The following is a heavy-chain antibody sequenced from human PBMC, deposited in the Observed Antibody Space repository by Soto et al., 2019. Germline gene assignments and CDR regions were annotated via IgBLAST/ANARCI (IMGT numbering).Heavy chain of an antibody. CDR2: IYYSGST. CDR3: ARAFVDTAMENFDY. D-gene: IGHD5-18*01. Sequence: PSETLSLTCTVSGGSISSGDYYWSWIRQPPGKGLEWIGYIYYSGSTYYNPSLKSRVTISVDTSKNQFSLKLSSVTAADTAVYYCARAFVDTAMENFDYWGQGTLVTVSS. CDR1: GGSISSGDYY. J-gene: IGHJ4*02. V-gene: IGHV4-30-4*01.